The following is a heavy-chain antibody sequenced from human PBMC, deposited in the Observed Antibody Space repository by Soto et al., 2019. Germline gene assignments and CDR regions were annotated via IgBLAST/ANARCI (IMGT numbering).Heavy chain of an antibody. Sequence: PGGSLRLSCAASGFTFSSYGMHWVRQAPGKGLEWVAVISYDGSNKYYADSVKGRFTISRDNSKNTLYLQMNSLRAGDTAVYYWAKFTMVRGPGRDYYYYGMDVWGQGTTVTVSS. CDR1: GFTFSSYG. CDR2: ISYDGSNK. J-gene: IGHJ6*02. D-gene: IGHD3-10*01. CDR3: AKFTMVRGPGRDYYYYGMDV. V-gene: IGHV3-30*18.